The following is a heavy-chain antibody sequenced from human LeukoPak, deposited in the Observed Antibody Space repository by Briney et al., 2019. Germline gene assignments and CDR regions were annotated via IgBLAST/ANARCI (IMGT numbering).Heavy chain of an antibody. CDR2: IYYSGST. CDR3: ARGGIMVRGVIIRRGFDY. J-gene: IGHJ4*02. V-gene: IGHV4-59*11. D-gene: IGHD3-10*01. Sequence: SETLSLTCTVSGGSISSHYWSWIRQPPGKGPEWIGYIYYSGSTNYNPSLKSRVTLSVDTSKNQFSLKLSSVTAADTAVYYCARGGIMVRGVIIRRGFDYWGQGTLVTVSS. CDR1: GGSISSHY.